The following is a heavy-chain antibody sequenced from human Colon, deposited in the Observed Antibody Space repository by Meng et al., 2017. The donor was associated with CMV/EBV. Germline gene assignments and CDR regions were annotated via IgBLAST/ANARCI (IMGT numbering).Heavy chain of an antibody. CDR1: FNFKNHW. V-gene: IGHV3-74*01. CDR2: ININGSDI. J-gene: IGHJ4*02. D-gene: IGHD3-22*01. Sequence: FNFKNHWMQWVRQAPGEGLVWVSRININGSDITYAEFVKGRFTISRDNAKSTLYLQMNSLRAEDTAVYYCARVGDYDSSGYYAYFTFWGQGTLVTVSS. CDR3: ARVGDYDSSGYYAYFTF.